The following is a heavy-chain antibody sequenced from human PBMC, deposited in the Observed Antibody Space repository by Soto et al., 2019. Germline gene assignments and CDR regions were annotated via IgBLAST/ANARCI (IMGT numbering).Heavy chain of an antibody. CDR3: ARATGYSSSWYSLYYYYYYGMDV. V-gene: IGHV1-18*04. CDR1: GYTFTSYG. D-gene: IGHD6-13*01. J-gene: IGHJ6*02. Sequence: VKVSCKASGYTFTSYGISWVRQAPGQGLEWMGWISAYNGNTNYAQKLQGRVTMTTDTSTSTAYMELRSLRSDDTAVYYCARATGYSSSWYSLYYYYYYGMDVWGQGTTVTVSS. CDR2: ISAYNGNT.